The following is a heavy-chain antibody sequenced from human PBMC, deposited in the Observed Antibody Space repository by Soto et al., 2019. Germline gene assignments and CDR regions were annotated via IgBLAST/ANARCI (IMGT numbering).Heavy chain of an antibody. V-gene: IGHV3-9*01. CDR3: AKDIRFYFGY. D-gene: IGHD3-3*01. J-gene: IGHJ4*02. Sequence: EVQLVESGGGLVQPGRSLRLSCAASGFTFDDYAMHWVRQAPGKGLEWVSGISWNSGSIGYADSVKGRFTISRDNAKNSLYLQMNSLRAEDTALYYCAKDIRFYFGYWGQGTLVTVSS. CDR2: ISWNSGSI. CDR1: GFTFDDYA.